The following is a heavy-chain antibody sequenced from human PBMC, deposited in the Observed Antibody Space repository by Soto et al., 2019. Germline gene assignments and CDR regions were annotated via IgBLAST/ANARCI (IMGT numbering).Heavy chain of an antibody. J-gene: IGHJ4*02. D-gene: IGHD2-2*01. CDR1: GFTFSSYA. CDR2: ISGSGGST. V-gene: IGHV3-23*01. Sequence: GGSLRLSCAASGFTFSSYAMSWVRQAPGKGLEWVSAISGSGGSTYYADSVKGRFTISRDNSKNTLYLQMNSLRAEDTAVYYCARDSSRVPAAWFDYWGQGTLVTVSS. CDR3: ARDSSRVPAAWFDY.